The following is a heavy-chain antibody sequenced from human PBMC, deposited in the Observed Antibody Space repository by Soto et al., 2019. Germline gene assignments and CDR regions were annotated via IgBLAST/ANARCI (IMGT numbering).Heavy chain of an antibody. CDR3: ARGRYCTNGVCYTPDP. V-gene: IGHV1-18*04. CDR2: ISAYNGNT. Sequence: ASVKVSCKASCYTFTSYGISWVRQAPGQGLEWMGWISAYNGNTNYAQKLQGRVTMTTDTSTSTAYMELRSLRSDDTAVYYCARGRYCTNGVCYTPDPWGQGTLVTVSS. D-gene: IGHD2-8*01. CDR1: CYTFTSYG. J-gene: IGHJ5*02.